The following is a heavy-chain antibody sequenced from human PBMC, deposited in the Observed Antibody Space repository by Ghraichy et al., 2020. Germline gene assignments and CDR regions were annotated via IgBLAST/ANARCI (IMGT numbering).Heavy chain of an antibody. CDR3: TRSHGVWFGELTY. V-gene: IGHV3-49*04. CDR2: IRSKAYGGTT. Sequence: GGSLRLSCTASGFTFGGYAMSWVRQAPGKGLEWVAFIRSKAYGGTTEYAASVKGRFTISRDDYKSIGYLQMNSLKTEDTAVYYWTRSHGVWFGELTYWGQGTRVTVSS. J-gene: IGHJ4*02. D-gene: IGHD3-10*01. CDR1: GFTFGGYA.